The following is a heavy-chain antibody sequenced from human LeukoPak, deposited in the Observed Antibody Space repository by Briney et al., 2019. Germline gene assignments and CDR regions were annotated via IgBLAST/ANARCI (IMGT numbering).Heavy chain of an antibody. J-gene: IGHJ4*02. CDR1: GFTFSSYA. CDR2: ISSDTTHT. CDR3: ARGGICRSGGSCYSSIDY. D-gene: IGHD2-15*01. V-gene: IGHV3-21*01. Sequence: PGGSLRLSCAASGFTFSSYAMSWVRQAPGKGLGWVALISSDTTHTFYGDSVKGRFTISRDNGKNSVSLQMDSLRVEDTAMYYCARGGICRSGGSCYSSIDYWGQGTLVTVSS.